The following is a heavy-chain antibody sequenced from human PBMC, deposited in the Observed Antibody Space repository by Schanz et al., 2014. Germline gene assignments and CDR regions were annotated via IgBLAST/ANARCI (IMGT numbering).Heavy chain of an antibody. D-gene: IGHD2-2*01. J-gene: IGHJ3*01. Sequence: QGQLVQSGAEVKKPGASVKVSCKASGYTFTSYGITWVRQAPGQGLELMGWISAYNGHTTYAQKFQGRVTMTTDTSTSTAYMELRNVRYDDTAMYYCARGIPYCNSTSCSGLDAYDVWGQGTLVTVSS. CDR3: ARGIPYCNSTSCSGLDAYDV. CDR2: ISAYNGHT. CDR1: GYTFTSYG. V-gene: IGHV1-18*01.